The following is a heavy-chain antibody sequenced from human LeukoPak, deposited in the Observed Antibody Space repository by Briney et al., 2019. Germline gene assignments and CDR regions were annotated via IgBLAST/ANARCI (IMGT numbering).Heavy chain of an antibody. V-gene: IGHV4-59*08. Sequence: SETLSLTCTVSGGSISSYYWSWIRQPPGKGLEWIGYIFYSGSTNYNPSLKSRVTISVDTSKNQFSLKLSCVTAADTAVYYCARHGSDSSGALVWGQGTLVTVSS. J-gene: IGHJ4*02. CDR1: GGSISSYY. CDR3: ARHGSDSSGALV. D-gene: IGHD3-22*01. CDR2: IFYSGST.